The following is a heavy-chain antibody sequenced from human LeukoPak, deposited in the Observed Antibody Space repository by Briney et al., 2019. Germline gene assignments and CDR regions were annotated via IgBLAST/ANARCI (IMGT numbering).Heavy chain of an antibody. J-gene: IGHJ4*02. V-gene: IGHV4-4*07. Sequence: PSETLSLTCTVSGYSISSGYYWSWIRQPAGKGLEWIGRIYTSGSTNYNPSLKSRVTMSVDTSKNQFSLKLSSVTAADTAVYYCARNVGCSSTSCPLFDYWGQGTLVTVSS. CDR2: IYTSGST. CDR3: ARNVGCSSTSCPLFDY. D-gene: IGHD2-2*01. CDR1: GYSISSGYY.